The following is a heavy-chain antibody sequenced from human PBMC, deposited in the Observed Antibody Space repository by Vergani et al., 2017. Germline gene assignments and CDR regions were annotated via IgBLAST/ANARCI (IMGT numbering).Heavy chain of an antibody. CDR1: GYTFSNYY. CDR3: ARGDYCILTGYRY. D-gene: IGHD3-9*01. V-gene: IGHV1-46*03. CDR2: INPSGGHT. J-gene: IGHJ4*02. Sequence: QVQVVQSGAEGKKSGASVKVSCKTSGYTFSNYYMHWVRQAPGQGLEWMGIINPSGGHTNYAQKFQGRVTMTRDTSTSTVYMELSSLRSEDTAIYYCARGDYCILTGYRYWVQGTLVTVSA.